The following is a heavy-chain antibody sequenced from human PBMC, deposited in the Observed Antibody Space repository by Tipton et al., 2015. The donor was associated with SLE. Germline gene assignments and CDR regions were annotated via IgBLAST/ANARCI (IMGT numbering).Heavy chain of an antibody. CDR2: ISGSGGRT. J-gene: IGHJ6*03. Sequence: GSLRLSCAASGFTFSIYAMSWVRQGPGKGLEWVSAISGSGGRTYYADSVKGRFTISRDNARNSLYLQMNSLRAEDTAVYYCARSTYMDVWGKGTTVTVSS. CDR1: GFTFSIYA. CDR3: ARSTYMDV. V-gene: IGHV3-23*01.